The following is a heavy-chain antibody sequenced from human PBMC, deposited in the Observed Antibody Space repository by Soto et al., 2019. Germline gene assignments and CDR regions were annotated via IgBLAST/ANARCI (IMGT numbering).Heavy chain of an antibody. CDR3: DACDYGDYPGY. J-gene: IGHJ4*02. V-gene: IGHV4-34*01. D-gene: IGHD4-17*01. CDR1: GGSFSGYY. Sequence: SETLSLTCAVYGGSFSGYYWSWVRQSPRKGLEWIGEINHSGSTNYNPSLKSRLTISVDTSKNQFSLKLSSVTAADTALYYCDACDYGDYPGYWGQGSLVTVYS. CDR2: INHSGST.